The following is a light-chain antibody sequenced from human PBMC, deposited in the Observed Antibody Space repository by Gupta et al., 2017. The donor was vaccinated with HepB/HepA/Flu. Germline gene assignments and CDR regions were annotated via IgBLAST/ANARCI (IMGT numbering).Light chain of an antibody. CDR1: SSSIGSNY. Sequence: SGTPGQRVTISCSGSSSSIGSNYVSWYQQFPGTAPKLLIFRNNERPSGVPDRCSASKSGTSASLAISGRRYEDEEDDYCSAWEEGMRGWVFGGGTKLTV. J-gene: IGLJ3*02. V-gene: IGLV1-47*01. CDR2: RNN. CDR3: SAWEEGMRGWV.